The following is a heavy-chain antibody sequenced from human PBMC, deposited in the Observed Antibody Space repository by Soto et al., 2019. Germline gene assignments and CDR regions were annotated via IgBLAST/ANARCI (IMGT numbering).Heavy chain of an antibody. V-gene: IGHV3-74*01. CDR3: ARGARILTGYHGNNWFDP. J-gene: IGHJ5*02. Sequence: VGSLRLSCAASGFTFRSYWMQWVRQAPGKGLVWVSWINSDGSSTSYADSVKGRFTISRDNAKNTLYLQMNSLRAEDTAVYYCARGARILTGYHGNNWFDPWGQGTLVTVSS. CDR2: INSDGSST. D-gene: IGHD3-9*01. CDR1: GFTFRSYW.